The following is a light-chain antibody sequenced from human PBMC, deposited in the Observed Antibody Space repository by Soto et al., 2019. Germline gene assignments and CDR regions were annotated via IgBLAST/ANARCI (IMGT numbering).Light chain of an antibody. Sequence: EIVMTQSPATLSVSPGERATLSCRASQSVSTNLAWYQQKPGQAPILLNYGASTRAAGVPARFSGSGSGTEFTLTISSLQSEDFAVYSCQQYDNWPPWTFGQGTKVELK. J-gene: IGKJ1*01. CDR1: QSVSTN. CDR3: QQYDNWPPWT. CDR2: GAS. V-gene: IGKV3-15*01.